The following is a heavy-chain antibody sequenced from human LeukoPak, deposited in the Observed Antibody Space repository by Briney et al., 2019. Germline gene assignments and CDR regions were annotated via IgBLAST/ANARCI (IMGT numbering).Heavy chain of an antibody. J-gene: IGHJ6*02. CDR1: GGSISSYY. CDR3: ARGPYCSGGSCYRGYYYGMDV. Sequence: ETLSLTCTVSGGSISSYYWSWIRQPPGKGLEWIGYIYYSGSTNYNPSLKSRVTISVDTSKNQFSLKLSSVTAADTAVYYCARGPYCSGGSCYRGYYYGMDVWGQGTTVTVSS. CDR2: IYYSGST. D-gene: IGHD2-15*01. V-gene: IGHV4-59*12.